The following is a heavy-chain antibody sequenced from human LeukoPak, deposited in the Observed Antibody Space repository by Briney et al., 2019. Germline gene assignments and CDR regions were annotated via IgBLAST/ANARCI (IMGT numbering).Heavy chain of an antibody. CDR3: ARARSGYDSDFDY. CDR2: VYYNGIT. D-gene: IGHD5-12*01. V-gene: IGHV4-31*03. Sequence: SETLSLTCTVSSGLISSGGYYWSWIRQHLGTGLEWIGHVYYNGITYYNPSLKSRLTMSVDTSKNQFSLKLSSVTAADTAVYYCARARSGYDSDFDYWGQGTLVTVSS. CDR1: SGLISSGGYY. J-gene: IGHJ4*02.